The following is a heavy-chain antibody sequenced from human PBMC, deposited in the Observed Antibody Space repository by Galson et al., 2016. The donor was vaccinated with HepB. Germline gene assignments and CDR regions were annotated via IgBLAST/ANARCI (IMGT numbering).Heavy chain of an antibody. Sequence: SLRLSCAASGFTFSSYWMSWVRQAPGKGPEWVANMNQDGSGKYFVDSVKGRFTISRDNAQNSVYLQMNSLRAEDTAVYYCARNYGSFDLWGQGTLVIVSS. CDR1: GFTFSSYW. J-gene: IGHJ5*02. CDR2: MNQDGSGK. V-gene: IGHV3-7*01. D-gene: IGHD3-16*01. CDR3: ARNYGSFDL.